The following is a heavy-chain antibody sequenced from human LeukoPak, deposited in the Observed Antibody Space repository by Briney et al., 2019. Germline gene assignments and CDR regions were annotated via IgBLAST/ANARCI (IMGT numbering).Heavy chain of an antibody. D-gene: IGHD3-10*02. CDR3: ARVYNYVFDY. Sequence: GRSLRLSCAASGFTVSSSHMTWVRQAVGKGLEWVSFIYSGGDTSYADSVKGRFTISRDNSKNTLYLQMNSLRAEDTAVYYCARVYNYVFDYWGQGTLVTVSS. V-gene: IGHV3-53*01. CDR1: GFTVSSSH. J-gene: IGHJ4*02. CDR2: IYSGGDT.